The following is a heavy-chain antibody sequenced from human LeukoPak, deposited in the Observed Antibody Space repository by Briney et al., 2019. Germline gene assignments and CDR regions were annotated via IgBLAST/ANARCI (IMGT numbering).Heavy chain of an antibody. J-gene: IGHJ4*02. CDR3: ARSDYYDSSGYNY. CDR1: GGSISSGGYY. CDR2: IYYSGST. Sequence: SETLSLTCTVSGGSISSGGYYWSWIRQHPGKGLEWIGYIYYSGSTYYNPSLKSRVTISVDTSKNQFSLKLSSVTAADTAVYYCARSDYYDSSGYNYWGQGTLVTASS. D-gene: IGHD3-22*01. V-gene: IGHV4-31*03.